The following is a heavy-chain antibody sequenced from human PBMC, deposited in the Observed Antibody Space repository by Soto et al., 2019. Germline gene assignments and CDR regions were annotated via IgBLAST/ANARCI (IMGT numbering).Heavy chain of an antibody. CDR2: IWYDGSNK. V-gene: IGHV3-33*01. Sequence: QVQLVESGGGVVQPGRSLRLSCAASGFTFSSYGMHWVRQAPGKGLEWVAVIWYDGSNKYYADSVKGRFTISRDNSKNTLYLQMNSLRAEDTAVYYCARDPGVNVLYYFDYWGQGTLVTVSS. CDR1: GFTFSSYG. J-gene: IGHJ4*02. D-gene: IGHD1-1*01. CDR3: ARDPGVNVLYYFDY.